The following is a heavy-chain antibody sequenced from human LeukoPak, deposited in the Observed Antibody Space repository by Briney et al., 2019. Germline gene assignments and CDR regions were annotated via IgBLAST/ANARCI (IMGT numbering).Heavy chain of an antibody. V-gene: IGHV3-74*01. D-gene: IGHD3-3*01. J-gene: IGHJ4*02. CDR2: INSDGSST. CDR1: GFTFSSYW. CDR3: ARARYYDFWGGYLFDY. Sequence: PGGSLRLSCAASGFTFSSYWMHWVRQAPGKGLVWVSRINSDGSSTSYADSVKGRFTTSRDNAKNTLYLQMNSLRAEDTAVYYCARARYYDFWGGYLFDYWGQGTLVTVSS.